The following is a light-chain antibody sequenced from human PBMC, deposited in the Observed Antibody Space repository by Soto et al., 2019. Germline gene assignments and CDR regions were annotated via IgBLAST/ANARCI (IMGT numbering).Light chain of an antibody. Sequence: EVLMTQSPSTLSVSPAESPTLSSVASHRVSSYLAWYQQKPGQAPRLLIYGVSTRATGIPARFSGSGSGTEFTLTISSLQSEDFAVYYCQQYNNWPPITFGPGTKVDIK. CDR3: QQYNNWPPIT. J-gene: IGKJ3*01. V-gene: IGKV3-15*01. CDR2: GVS. CDR1: HRVSSY.